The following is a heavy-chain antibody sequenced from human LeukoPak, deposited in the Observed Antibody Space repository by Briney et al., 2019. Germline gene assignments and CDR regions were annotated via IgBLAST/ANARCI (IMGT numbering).Heavy chain of an antibody. CDR2: IWYDGSNK. CDR3: ARDAGYCSGGSCYPGQFDY. V-gene: IGHV3-33*01. D-gene: IGHD2-15*01. Sequence: AGSLRLSCAASGFTFSSYGMHWVRQAPGKGLEWVAVIWYDGSNKYYADSVKGRFTISRDNSKNTLYLQMNSLRAEDTAGYYCARDAGYCSGGSCYPGQFDYWGQGTLVTVSS. CDR1: GFTFSSYG. J-gene: IGHJ4*02.